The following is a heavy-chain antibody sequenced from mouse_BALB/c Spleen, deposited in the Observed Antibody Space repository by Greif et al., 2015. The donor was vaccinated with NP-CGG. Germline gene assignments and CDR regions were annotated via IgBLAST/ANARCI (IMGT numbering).Heavy chain of an antibody. J-gene: IGHJ1*01. V-gene: IGHV5-2*01. CDR1: EYEFPSHD. CDR2: INSDGGST. Sequence: EVQRVESGGGLVQPGESLKLSCESNEYEFPSHDMSWVRKTPEKRLELVAAINSDGGSTYYPDTMERRFIISRDNTKXTRYLQMSSLRAEDTALYYCARHYYGSSWYFDVWGAGTTVTVSS. D-gene: IGHD1-1*01. CDR3: ARHYYGSSWYFDV.